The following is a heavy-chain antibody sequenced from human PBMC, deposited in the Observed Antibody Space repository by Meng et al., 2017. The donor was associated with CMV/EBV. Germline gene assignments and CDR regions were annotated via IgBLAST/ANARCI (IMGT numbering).Heavy chain of an antibody. Sequence: ASVKVSCKASGYTFTDYDVIWVRQAAGQGLEWMGWMNPYSGNTGYAQKFQGRVTVTRNTSISTAYMELSSLRSEDTAVYYCARDLTGSTRGGRFDSWGQGTLVTVSS. V-gene: IGHV1-8*03. D-gene: IGHD1-7*01. J-gene: IGHJ5*01. CDR1: GYTFTDYD. CDR3: ARDLTGSTRGGRFDS. CDR2: MNPYSGNT.